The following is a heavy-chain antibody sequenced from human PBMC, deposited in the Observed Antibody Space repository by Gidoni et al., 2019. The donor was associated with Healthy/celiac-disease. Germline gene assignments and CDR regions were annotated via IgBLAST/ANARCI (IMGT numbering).Heavy chain of an antibody. Sequence: QLQLQESGPGLVKPSETLSLPCTASGGSISSSSSYWGWIRQPPGRGRGWIRSIYYSGSTYDNPSLKRRGTISVDTSKNQFSLKLSSVTAADTAVYYCARHATATINAFDIWGQGTMVTVSS. CDR1: GGSISSSSSY. CDR3: ARHATATINAFDI. V-gene: IGHV4-39*01. CDR2: IYYSGST. J-gene: IGHJ3*02. D-gene: IGHD5-12*01.